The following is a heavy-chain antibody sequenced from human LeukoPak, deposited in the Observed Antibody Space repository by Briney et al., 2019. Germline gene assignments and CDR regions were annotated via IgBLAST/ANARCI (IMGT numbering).Heavy chain of an antibody. V-gene: IGHV1-2*02. CDR2: INPQSGAT. J-gene: IGHJ4*02. CDR3: VGGGDDSGLYFAY. CDR1: GYTFSDVY. Sequence: ASVTVSCKASGYTFSDVYIHWVRQAPGQGLEWMAWINPQSGATNYAQKFKGRITTTRDMSITTAYMELTTLRSDDTAVYYCVGGGDDSGLYFAYWGQGTLVTVSS. D-gene: IGHD3-22*01.